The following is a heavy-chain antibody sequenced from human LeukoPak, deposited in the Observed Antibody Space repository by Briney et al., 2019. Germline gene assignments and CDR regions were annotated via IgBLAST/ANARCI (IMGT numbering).Heavy chain of an antibody. CDR1: GGSFNGFY. J-gene: IGHJ4*01. CDR3: ARGLDSYKCGNY. CDR2: IHPSGSP. Sequence: PSETLSLTCGVYGGSFNGFYLTWIRQPPGKGLEWIGEIHPSGSPYYNPSLKSRVTISVDTSKNQLSLTMNSLTAADAAIYYCARGLDSYKCGNYWGQGTLVTVST. V-gene: IGHV4-34*01. D-gene: IGHD5-24*01.